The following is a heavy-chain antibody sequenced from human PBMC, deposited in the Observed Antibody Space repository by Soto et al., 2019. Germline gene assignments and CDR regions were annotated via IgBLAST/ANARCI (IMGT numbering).Heavy chain of an antibody. CDR2: INHSGST. Sequence: SETLSLTCAVYGGSSSGYYWSWIRQPPGKGLEWIGEINHSGSTNYNPSLKSRVTISVDTSKNQFSLKLSSVTAADTAVYYCASRQTYYYGSGTDLWGQGTLVTVSS. J-gene: IGHJ5*02. V-gene: IGHV4-34*01. CDR3: ASRQTYYYGSGTDL. D-gene: IGHD3-10*01. CDR1: GGSSSGYY.